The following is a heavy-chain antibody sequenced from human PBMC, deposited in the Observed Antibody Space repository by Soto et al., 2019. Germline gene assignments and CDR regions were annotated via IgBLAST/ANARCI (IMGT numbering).Heavy chain of an antibody. D-gene: IGHD3-10*01. CDR1: GGTFSSYT. CDR3: ARDSRYYGSGSYPKTEPYHDY. Sequence: QVQLVQSGAEVKKPGSSVKVSCKASGGTFSSYTISWVRQAPGQGLEWMGRIIPILGIANYAQKFQGRVTITADKSTSTAYMELSSLRSEDTAVYYCARDSRYYGSGSYPKTEPYHDYWGQGTLVTVSS. CDR2: IIPILGIA. J-gene: IGHJ4*02. V-gene: IGHV1-69*08.